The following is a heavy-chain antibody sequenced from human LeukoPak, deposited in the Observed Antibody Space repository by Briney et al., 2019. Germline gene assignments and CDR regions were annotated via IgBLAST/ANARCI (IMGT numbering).Heavy chain of an antibody. V-gene: IGHV4-39*07. CDR3: ARDKWEPRYAFDI. D-gene: IGHD1-26*01. CDR2: IYHSGST. Sequence: SETLSLTCTVSGGSISSSSYYWSWIRQPPGKGLEWIGEIYHSGSTNYNPSLKSRVTISVDRSKTQFSLKLSSVTAADTAVYYCARDKWEPRYAFDIWGQGTMVTVSS. CDR1: GGSISSSSYY. J-gene: IGHJ3*02.